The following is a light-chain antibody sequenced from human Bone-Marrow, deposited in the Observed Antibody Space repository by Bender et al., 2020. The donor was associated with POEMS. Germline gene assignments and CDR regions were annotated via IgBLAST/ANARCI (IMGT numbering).Light chain of an antibody. Sequence: QSVLTQPPSASGTPRQRVTISCSGSSSNIGNNAVNWYQQLPGKAPKLLIYYDDLLPSGVSDRFSGSKSGTSASLAISGLQSEDEAGYYCAAWDDSLNGAVFGEGTKLSVL. CDR2: YDD. J-gene: IGLJ2*01. CDR1: SSNIGNNA. CDR3: AAWDDSLNGAV. V-gene: IGLV1-36*01.